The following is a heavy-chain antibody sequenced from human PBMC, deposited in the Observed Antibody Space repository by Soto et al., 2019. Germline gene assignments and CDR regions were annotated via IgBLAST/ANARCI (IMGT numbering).Heavy chain of an antibody. Sequence: EVQLLESGGGLVQPGGSLRLSCAASGFTFSSYAMSWVRQAPGKGLEWVSAISGSGGSTYYADSVKGRFTISRDNSKNTLYLQMNSLRAEDTAVYYCAKMGAAHRGRLAPYYYGMDVWGQGTTVTVSS. D-gene: IGHD6-6*01. CDR3: AKMGAAHRGRLAPYYYGMDV. CDR1: GFTFSSYA. CDR2: ISGSGGST. J-gene: IGHJ6*02. V-gene: IGHV3-23*01.